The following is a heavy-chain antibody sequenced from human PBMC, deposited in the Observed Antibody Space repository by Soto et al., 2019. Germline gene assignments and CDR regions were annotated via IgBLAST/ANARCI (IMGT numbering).Heavy chain of an antibody. V-gene: IGHV1-69*13. J-gene: IGHJ5*02. CDR2: IIPIFGTA. CDR3: ARGVRITIFGVVIIDPNWFDP. CDR1: GGTFSSYA. Sequence: GASVKVSCKASGGTFSSYAISWVRQAPGQGLEWMGGIIPIFGTANYAQKFQGRVTITADESTSTAYMELSSLRSEDTAVYYCARGVRITIFGVVIIDPNWFDPWGQGTLVTVSS. D-gene: IGHD3-3*01.